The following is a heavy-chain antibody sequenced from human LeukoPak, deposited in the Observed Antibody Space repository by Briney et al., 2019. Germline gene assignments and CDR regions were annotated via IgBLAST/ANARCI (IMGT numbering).Heavy chain of an antibody. CDR1: GFTFSTYG. CDR3: ARDHSPKWGSGERYFDF. V-gene: IGHV3-33*01. D-gene: IGHD7-27*01. J-gene: IGHJ4*02. CDR2: MWSDGSNV. Sequence: GGSLRLSCTASGFTFSTYGMHWVRQAPGEGLEWVALMWSDGSNVYYADSVKGRFTISRDNSKNTLYLQMHSLRAEDTAVYYCARDHSPKWGSGERYFDFWGQGTLVTVSS.